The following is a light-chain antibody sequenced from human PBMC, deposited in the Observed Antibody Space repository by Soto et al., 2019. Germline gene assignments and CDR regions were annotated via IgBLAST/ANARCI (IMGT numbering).Light chain of an antibody. Sequence: DIQMTQSPSSLSASVGARVTITCQASQDISNYLNWYQQKPGKAPKLLIYDASTLETGVPSRFSGSRSGTDFTFTISSLQAEDIATYYCQQYDNLPYTFGQGTKLEIK. CDR1: QDISNY. V-gene: IGKV1-33*01. CDR2: DAS. CDR3: QQYDNLPYT. J-gene: IGKJ2*01.